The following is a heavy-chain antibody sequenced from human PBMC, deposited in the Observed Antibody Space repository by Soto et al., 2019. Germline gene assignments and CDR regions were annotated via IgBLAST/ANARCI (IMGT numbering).Heavy chain of an antibody. Sequence: GASVKVSCKAPGYPFFTYDISWVRQAPGQGHEWMEWISTYSGDTKYAQKFQGRVTMTTDTSTTTAYLELRSLRSDDTAVYYCARHHGPTTSENWFDPLGQGTLVTVSS. CDR3: ARHHGPTTSENWFDP. CDR2: ISTYSGDT. D-gene: IGHD5-12*01. J-gene: IGHJ5*02. CDR1: GYPFFTYD. V-gene: IGHV1-18*01.